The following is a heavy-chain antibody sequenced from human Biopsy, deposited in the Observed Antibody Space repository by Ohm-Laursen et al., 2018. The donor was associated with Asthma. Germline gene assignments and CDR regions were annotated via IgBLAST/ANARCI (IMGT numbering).Heavy chain of an antibody. J-gene: IGHJ6*02. CDR1: GGTFSSYA. D-gene: IGHD1-7*01. CDR3: ARDPHNSYLASLRTKFNYYYYGMDV. CDR2: IIPIFGTA. Sequence: SVKVSCKASGGTFSSYAISWVRQAPGQGLEWMGGIIPIFGTANYAQKFQGRVTITADESTSTAYVELSSLRSEDTAVYYCARDPHNSYLASLRTKFNYYYYGMDVWGQGTTVTVSS. V-gene: IGHV1-69*13.